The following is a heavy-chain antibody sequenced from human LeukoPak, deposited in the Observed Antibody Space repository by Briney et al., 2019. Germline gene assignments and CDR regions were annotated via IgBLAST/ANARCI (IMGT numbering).Heavy chain of an antibody. Sequence: GGSLSLFCAASGLTFSSYAMSWVRQAPGKGLEWVSSICGSNNATYYAASVKGRFTISRDHSKNTLYLQMNSLRAEDTAVYYCAKGGGGGCASRLADWGQGTRVTVSS. CDR1: GLTFSSYA. V-gene: IGHV3-23*01. CDR3: AKGGGGGCASRLAD. J-gene: IGHJ4*02. CDR2: ICGSNNAT. D-gene: IGHD2-15*01.